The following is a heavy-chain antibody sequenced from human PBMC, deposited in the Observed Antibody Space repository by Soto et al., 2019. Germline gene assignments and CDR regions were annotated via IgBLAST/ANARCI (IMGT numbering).Heavy chain of an antibody. CDR2: ISPYTGNT. J-gene: IGHJ6*02. D-gene: IGHD3-16*01. CDR3: VLVNNYVTPTPQDV. Sequence: QVQLVQSGDEVKKPGASVKVSCKASGYIFVNYGIAWVRQAPRQGLEWMGWISPYTGNTHSASKVQGRLTITTNTSTSTAYMDPGSLTSDDTAVYYFVLVNNYVTPTPQDVWGQGTRVTV. CDR1: GYIFVNYG. V-gene: IGHV1-18*01.